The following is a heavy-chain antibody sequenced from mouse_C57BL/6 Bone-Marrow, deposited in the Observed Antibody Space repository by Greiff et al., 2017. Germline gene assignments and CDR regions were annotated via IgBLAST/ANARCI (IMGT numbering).Heavy chain of an antibody. V-gene: IGHV1-76*01. CDR2: IYPGSGNT. CDR1: GYTFTDYY. CDR3: ARDYQLGPWFAY. J-gene: IGHJ3*01. D-gene: IGHD4-1*02. Sequence: VQLQQSGAELVRPGASVKLSCKASGYTFTDYYINWVKQRPGQGLEWIARIYPGSGNTYYNEKFKGKATLTADKSSSTSYMQLSSLTSEDSAVYFCARDYQLGPWFAYWGQGTLVTVSA.